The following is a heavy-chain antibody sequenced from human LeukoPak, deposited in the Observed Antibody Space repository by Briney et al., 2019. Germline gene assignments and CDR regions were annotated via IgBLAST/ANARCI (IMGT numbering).Heavy chain of an antibody. D-gene: IGHD4-17*01. Sequence: ASAKVSCKASGYTFTGYYMHWVRQAPGQGLEWMGWITPNSGGTNSAQKFQGRVTMTRDTSISTAYMELNRLRSDDTAVYYCARGTTVIQTLDYWGQGTLVTVAS. CDR3: ARGTTVIQTLDY. V-gene: IGHV1-2*02. J-gene: IGHJ4*02. CDR1: GYTFTGYY. CDR2: ITPNSGGT.